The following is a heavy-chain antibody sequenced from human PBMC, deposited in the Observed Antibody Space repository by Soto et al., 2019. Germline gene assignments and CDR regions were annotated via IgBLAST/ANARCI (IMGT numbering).Heavy chain of an antibody. CDR3: ARGSFSSSSSWFDP. CDR2: ISNSGNT. D-gene: IGHD6-6*01. V-gene: IGHV4-31*03. Sequence: PSATRSLTCIVSGGSMRSGSYYWTWIRQHPGKGLEWVAYISNSGNTYYNPSLETRLTISLDTSKNLFSLSLTSVTAADTALYYCARGSFSSSSSWFDPWGQGTLVTVSS. CDR1: GGSMRSGSYY. J-gene: IGHJ5*02.